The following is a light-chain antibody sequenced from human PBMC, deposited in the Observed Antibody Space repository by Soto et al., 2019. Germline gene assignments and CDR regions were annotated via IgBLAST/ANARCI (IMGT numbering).Light chain of an antibody. CDR3: ISYRRSATLI. CDR1: SNDVGGYNF. CDR2: DVS. Sequence: QSALTQPASVSGSPGQSITISCNGTSNDVGGYNFVSWYQHHPGKVPKLVVYDVSSRPSGVSDRFSGSKSGNTASLTISGLQAEDEADYYCISYRRSATLIFGGGTKLT. J-gene: IGLJ2*01. V-gene: IGLV2-14*03.